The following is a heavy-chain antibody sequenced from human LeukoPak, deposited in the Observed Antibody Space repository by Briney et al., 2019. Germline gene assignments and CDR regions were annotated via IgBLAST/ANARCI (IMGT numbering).Heavy chain of an antibody. D-gene: IGHD2/OR15-2a*01. CDR1: GFTFDDYA. V-gene: IGHV3-9*01. CDR2: ISWNSGSI. CDR3: ARDFQNIATDN. Sequence: GRSLRLSCAASGFTFDDYAMHWVRQAPGKGLEWVSGISWNSGSIGYADSVKGRFTISRDNSKNTVHLQMNSLRVEDTAMYYCARDFQNIATDNWGQGTLVIVSS. J-gene: IGHJ4*02.